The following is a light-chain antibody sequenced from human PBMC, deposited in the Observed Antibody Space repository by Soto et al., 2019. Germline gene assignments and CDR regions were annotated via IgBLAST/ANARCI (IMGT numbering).Light chain of an antibody. CDR3: SSWDDSLSSYV. CDR2: PNY. CDR1: SSNIGSDF. V-gene: IGLV1-47*01. J-gene: IGLJ1*01. Sequence: QSVLTQAPSASGTPGQRVTISCSGSSSNIGSDFVSWYQQLPGTAPKLLIYPNYQRPSAVPDRFSGSKSGTSASLAISDLRSEEEADYYCSSWDDSLSSYVFGAGTKLTVL.